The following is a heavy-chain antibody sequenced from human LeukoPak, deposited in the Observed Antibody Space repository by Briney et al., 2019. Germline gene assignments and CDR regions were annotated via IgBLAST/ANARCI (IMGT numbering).Heavy chain of an antibody. J-gene: IGHJ4*02. V-gene: IGHV4-4*07. CDR2: IYTSGDA. CDR1: GGSFNNYY. Sequence: SETLCLTCSVSGGSFNNYYWTWIRQPAGQGLEWLGRIYTSGDANYNPSLKSRVTMSVDTFKKQMSLKLTSVTAADTAVYFCARSPAQDKNGDYYPYLHYWGQGILVTVSA. CDR3: ARSPAQDKNGDYYPYLHY. D-gene: IGHD3-22*01.